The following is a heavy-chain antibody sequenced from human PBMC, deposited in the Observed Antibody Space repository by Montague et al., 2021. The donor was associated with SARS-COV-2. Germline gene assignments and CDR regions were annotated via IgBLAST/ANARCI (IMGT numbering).Heavy chain of an antibody. V-gene: IGHV4-34*01. CDR2: IHHGGST. J-gene: IGHJ6*03. CDR1: GGSFSTYS. Sequence: SETLSLTYAVHGGSFSTYSWNWIRQPPGKGLEWIGEIHHGGSTNHNPSLKSRVTISADTSKNQFSLKLTSVAAADTAVYYCARLGDGVVPSPILGVGPYYSYYYMDVWGKGATVTVSS. CDR3: ARLGDGVVPSPILGVGPYYSYYYMDV. D-gene: IGHD3-10*01.